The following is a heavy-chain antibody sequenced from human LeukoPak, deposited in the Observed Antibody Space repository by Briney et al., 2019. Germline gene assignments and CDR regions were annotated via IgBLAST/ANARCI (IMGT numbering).Heavy chain of an antibody. CDR1: GFTFSSYA. Sequence: GGSLRLSCAASGFTFSSYAMSWVRQAPGKGLEWVANIKQDGSEKYYVDSVKGRFTISRDNAKNSLYLQMNSLRAEDTAVYYCAKDNESSGWYWDAFDIWGQGTMVTVSS. J-gene: IGHJ3*02. V-gene: IGHV3-7*03. CDR3: AKDNESSGWYWDAFDI. D-gene: IGHD6-19*01. CDR2: IKQDGSEK.